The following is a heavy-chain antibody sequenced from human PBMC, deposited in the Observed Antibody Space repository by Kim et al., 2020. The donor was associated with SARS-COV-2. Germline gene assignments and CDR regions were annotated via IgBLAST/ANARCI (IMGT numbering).Heavy chain of an antibody. V-gene: IGHV3-23*01. CDR2: ISPGGSNT. D-gene: IGHD5-12*01. J-gene: IGHJ5*02. Sequence: GGSLRLSCAASGFTFSSNTLNWVRQAPGKGLEWVSTISPGGSNTYYANSVKGRFTISRDNSKDTLYLQMNSLRAEDTAIYYCAKDLSRGYDPPWGQGTL. CDR3: AKDLSRGYDPP. CDR1: GFTFSSNT.